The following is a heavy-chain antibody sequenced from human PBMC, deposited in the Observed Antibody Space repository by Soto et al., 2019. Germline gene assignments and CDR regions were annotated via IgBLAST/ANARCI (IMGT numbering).Heavy chain of an antibody. CDR2: IWYDGSNQ. V-gene: IGHV3-33*01. CDR3: ARDLGAFNYGSAYFDY. Sequence: GGSLRLSCAPSGFTFSTYGMHWVRQAPGKGLEWVAVIWYDGSNQYYADSVKGRFTISRDNSKNVLYLQMNSLRAEDTAVYYCARDLGAFNYGSAYFDYWGQGNPVTVSS. J-gene: IGHJ4*02. CDR1: GFTFSTYG. D-gene: IGHD3-10*01.